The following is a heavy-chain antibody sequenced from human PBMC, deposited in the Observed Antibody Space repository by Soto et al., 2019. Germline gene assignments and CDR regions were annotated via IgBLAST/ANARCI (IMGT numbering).Heavy chain of an antibody. Sequence: GGSLRLSCAASGFMFSSYAMSWVRQAPGKGLEWVSSISASGGTANLADSVEGRCTISRDNSKNTLYLQMNTLRAEDTAVYYCAKDYSSVWSRGIDVWGQGILVTVSS. CDR2: ISASGGTA. D-gene: IGHD6-19*01. V-gene: IGHV3-23*01. J-gene: IGHJ4*02. CDR1: GFMFSSYA. CDR3: AKDYSSVWSRGIDV.